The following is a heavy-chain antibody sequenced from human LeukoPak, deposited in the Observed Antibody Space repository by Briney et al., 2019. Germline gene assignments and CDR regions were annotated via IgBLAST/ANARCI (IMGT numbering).Heavy chain of an antibody. V-gene: IGHV3-15*01. CDR3: TTEVLRYFDWLLGPSLTPYYFDY. CDR1: GFTFSNAW. J-gene: IGHJ4*02. D-gene: IGHD3-9*01. CDR2: IKSKTDGGTT. Sequence: SGGSLRLSCAASGFTFSNAWMSWVRQAPGKGLEWVGRIKSKTDGGTTDYAAPVKGRFTISRDDSKNTLYLQMNSLKTEDTAVYYCTTEVLRYFDWLLGPSLTPYYFDYWGQGTLVTVSS.